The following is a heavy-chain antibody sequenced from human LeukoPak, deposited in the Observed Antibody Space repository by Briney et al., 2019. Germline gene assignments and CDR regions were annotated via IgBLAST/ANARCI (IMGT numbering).Heavy chain of an antibody. D-gene: IGHD3-22*01. CDR2: IYHSGNT. J-gene: IGHJ4*02. V-gene: IGHV4-30-2*01. CDR3: AGGGDSSGFYYYFDS. Sequence: SETLSLTCTVSGGSISSGGYSWNWIRQPSGKDLEWIGYIYHSGNTYYNPSLKSRVTISVDRTKNQFSLKLTSVTAADTAVYYCAGGGDSSGFYYYFDSWGQGTLVTVSS. CDR1: GGSISSGGYS.